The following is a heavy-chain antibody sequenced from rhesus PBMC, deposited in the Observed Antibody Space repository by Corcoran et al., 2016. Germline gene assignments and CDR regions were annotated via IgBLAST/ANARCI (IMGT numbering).Heavy chain of an antibody. CDR2: IDSTGNT. CDR3: ARDNGNYYFDY. CDR1: GGSISGYW. J-gene: IGHJ4*01. V-gene: IGHV4-160*01. D-gene: IGHD4-35*01. Sequence: QLQLQESGPGLVKPSETLSLTCAVSGGSISGYWWSWIRPPPGKGLEWIGRIDSTGNTDHNPSLKSRVTISRDTSKNQFSLKLTSVTAADTAVYYCARDNGNYYFDYWGQGVLVTVSS.